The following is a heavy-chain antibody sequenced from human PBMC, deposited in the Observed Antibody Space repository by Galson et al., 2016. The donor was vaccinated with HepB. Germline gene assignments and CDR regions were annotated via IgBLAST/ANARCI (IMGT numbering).Heavy chain of an antibody. CDR2: INHRRST. V-gene: IGHV4-34*01. J-gene: IGHJ4*02. D-gene: IGHD5-18*01. CDR3: ARGSGGRGYSYGKGIDY. Sequence: SETLSLTCAVSGDSFIGYYWTWIRQSPGKGLEWIGEINHRRSTNDNPSLKSRLIISIDTSKNQFSMNLTSVTAADTAVYYCARGSGGRGYSYGKGIDYWGQGMLVTVSS. CDR1: GDSFIGYY.